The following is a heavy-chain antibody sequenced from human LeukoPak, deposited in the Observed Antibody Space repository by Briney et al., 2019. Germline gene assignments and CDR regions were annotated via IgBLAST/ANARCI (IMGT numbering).Heavy chain of an antibody. CDR1: GGTFSSYA. V-gene: IGHV1-69*04. D-gene: IGHD2-15*01. CDR2: IIPILGIA. J-gene: IGHJ4*02. Sequence: ASVKVSCKASGGTFSSYAISWVRQAPGQGLEWMGRIIPILGIANYAQKFQGRVTITADKSTSAAYMELSSLRSEDTAVYYCARDYPGSPADYWGQGTLVTVSS. CDR3: ARDYPGSPADY.